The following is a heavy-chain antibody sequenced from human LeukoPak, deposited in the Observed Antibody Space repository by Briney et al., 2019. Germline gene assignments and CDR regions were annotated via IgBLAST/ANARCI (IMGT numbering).Heavy chain of an antibody. Sequence: ASAKVSCKASEYTFTSYDINWVRQATGQGLEWMGWMNPNSGNTGYAQKFQGGVTMTRVTSISTAYMELNNLTSEDTAVYYCARGSWGEIAGRKSFEFWGQGSLVTVSS. CDR3: ARGSWGEIAGRKSFEF. D-gene: IGHD6-6*01. CDR1: EYTFTSYD. CDR2: MNPNSGNT. J-gene: IGHJ4*02. V-gene: IGHV1-8*01.